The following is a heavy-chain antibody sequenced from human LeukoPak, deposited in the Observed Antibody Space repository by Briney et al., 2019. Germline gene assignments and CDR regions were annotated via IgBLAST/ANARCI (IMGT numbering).Heavy chain of an antibody. V-gene: IGHV4-39*01. CDR1: GGSISSNSYY. Sequence: SETLSLTCTVSGGSISSNSYYWGWIRQPPGKGLEWIGSIYYSGSTYYNPSLKSRVTISVDTSKNQFSLKLSSVTAADTAVYYCARRVRGYGGTVFDYWGQGTLVTVSS. CDR3: ARRVRGYGGTVFDY. D-gene: IGHD4-23*01. CDR2: IYYSGST. J-gene: IGHJ4*02.